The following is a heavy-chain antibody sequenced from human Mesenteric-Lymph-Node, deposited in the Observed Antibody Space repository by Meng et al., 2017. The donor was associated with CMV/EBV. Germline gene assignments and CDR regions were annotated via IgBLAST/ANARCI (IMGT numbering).Heavy chain of an antibody. V-gene: IGHV1-2*02. CDR1: GGTFSSYT. CDR3: ARSYGTYDFWSGYYYF. D-gene: IGHD3-3*01. CDR2: SKPNSGDT. J-gene: IGHJ4*02. Sequence: ASVKVSCKASGGTFSSYTISWVRQAPGQGLEWMGWSKPNSGDTKYAQKFQGRVTMTSDTSINTAYMEVSGLRSDDTAVYYCARSYGTYDFWSGYYYFWGQGTVVTVSS.